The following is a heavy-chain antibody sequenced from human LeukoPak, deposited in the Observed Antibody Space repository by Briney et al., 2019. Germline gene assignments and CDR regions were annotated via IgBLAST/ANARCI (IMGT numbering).Heavy chain of an antibody. CDR3: ASLSGIHDY. Sequence: GGSLRLSCAASGFTFSSYWMHWVRQAPGKGLVWVSRINSDGSSTSYADSVKGRFTISRDNATNTLYLQMNSLGAEDTAVYYCASLSGIHDYWGQGTLVTVSS. D-gene: IGHD2/OR15-2a*01. V-gene: IGHV3-74*01. CDR1: GFTFSSYW. CDR2: INSDGSST. J-gene: IGHJ4*02.